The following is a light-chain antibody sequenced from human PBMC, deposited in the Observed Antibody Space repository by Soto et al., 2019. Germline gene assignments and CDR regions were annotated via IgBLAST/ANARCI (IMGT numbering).Light chain of an antibody. CDR1: NIGSKS. J-gene: IGLJ2*01. Sequence: SYELTQPPSVSVAPGKTAKITCGGNNIGSKSVHWYEQKPGQAPVLVIYYDSARPSGIPERFSGSNSGNTASLSIGRVEAGDEADYYCQVWDSSSDHVVFGGGTK. CDR3: QVWDSSSDHVV. V-gene: IGLV3-21*04. CDR2: YDS.